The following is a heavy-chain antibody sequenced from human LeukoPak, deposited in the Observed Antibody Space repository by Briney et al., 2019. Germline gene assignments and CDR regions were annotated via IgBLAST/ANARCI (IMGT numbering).Heavy chain of an antibody. J-gene: IGHJ4*02. Sequence: PSETLSLTCTVCGGSISSSSYYWGWIRQPPGKGLEWIGSIYYSGSTYYNPSLKSRVTISVDTSKNQFSLKLSSVTAADTAVYYCARINWNYDYWGQGTLVTVSS. CDR1: GGSISSSSYY. CDR2: IYYSGST. V-gene: IGHV4-39*01. CDR3: ARINWNYDY. D-gene: IGHD1-7*01.